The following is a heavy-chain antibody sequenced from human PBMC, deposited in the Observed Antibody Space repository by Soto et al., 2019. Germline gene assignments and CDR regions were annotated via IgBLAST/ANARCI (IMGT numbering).Heavy chain of an antibody. CDR1: GYTFNTYT. J-gene: IGHJ4*02. CDR2: ISAYNGNT. CDR3: ARDRLRGYDSSGFYS. V-gene: IGHV1-18*01. Sequence: ASVKVSCKASGYTFNTYTITWVRQAPGQGLEWMGWISAYNGNTNYAQKFQGRVTMTTATSTNTVFLELRSLKSDDTAIYYCARDRLRGYDSSGFYSWGQGTMVTVSS. D-gene: IGHD3-22*01.